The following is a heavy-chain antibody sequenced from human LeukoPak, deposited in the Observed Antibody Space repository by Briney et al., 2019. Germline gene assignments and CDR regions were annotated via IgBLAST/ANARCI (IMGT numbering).Heavy chain of an antibody. CDR2: ISYDGSNK. J-gene: IGHJ4*02. V-gene: IGHV3-30-3*01. CDR1: GFTFSSYA. Sequence: GGSLRLSCAASGFTFSSYAMHWVRQAPGKGLEWAAVISYDGSNKYYADSVKGRFTISRDNSKNTLYLQMNSLRAEDTAVYYCARGRHSSGYYPDPFDYWGQGTLVTVSS. CDR3: ARGRHSSGYYPDPFDY. D-gene: IGHD3-22*01.